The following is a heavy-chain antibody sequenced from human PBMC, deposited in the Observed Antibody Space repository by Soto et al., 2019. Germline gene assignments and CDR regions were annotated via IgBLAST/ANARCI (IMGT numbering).Heavy chain of an antibody. CDR3: VKGSGYDTYYYYYGMDV. V-gene: IGHV3-64D*06. CDR2: ISSNGGST. Sequence: PVGSLRLSCSASGFTFSSYAMHWVRQAPGKGLEYVSAISSNGGSTYYADSVKGRFTISRDNSKNTLYLQMSSLRAEDTAVYYCVKGSGYDTYYYYYGMDVWGQGTTVTVSS. CDR1: GFTFSSYA. D-gene: IGHD5-12*01. J-gene: IGHJ6*02.